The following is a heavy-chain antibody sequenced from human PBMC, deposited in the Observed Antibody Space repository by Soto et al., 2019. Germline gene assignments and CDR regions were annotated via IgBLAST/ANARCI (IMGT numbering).Heavy chain of an antibody. CDR3: ASPVATVYYYYGMDV. D-gene: IGHD2-21*02. J-gene: IGHJ6*02. Sequence: QVQLVQSGAEGKKPGSSGKVSRKASGGTFSSYAITWVGQAPGQGLEWRGGIIPIFGTADYAQKFQGRATITADESTSTAYMELSSLRSEDTAVYYCASPVATVYYYYGMDVWGQGTTVTVSS. CDR2: IIPIFGTA. V-gene: IGHV1-69*12. CDR1: GGTFSSYA.